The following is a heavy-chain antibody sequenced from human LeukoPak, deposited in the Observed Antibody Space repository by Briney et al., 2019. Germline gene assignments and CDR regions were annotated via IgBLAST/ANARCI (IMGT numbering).Heavy chain of an antibody. Sequence: GGSLRLSCAASGFTFSSYSMDWVRQAPGKGLEWVSSISSSSSYIYYADSEKGRFTISRDNAKNSLYPQMNSLRAEDTAVYYCARDPYGDYSSAYYYYYMDVWGKGTTVTVSS. CDR3: ARDPYGDYSSAYYYYYMDV. V-gene: IGHV3-21*01. D-gene: IGHD4-17*01. J-gene: IGHJ6*03. CDR2: ISSSSSYI. CDR1: GFTFSSYS.